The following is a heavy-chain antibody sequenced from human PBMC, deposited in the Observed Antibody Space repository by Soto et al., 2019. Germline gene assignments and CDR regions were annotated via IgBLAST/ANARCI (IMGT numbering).Heavy chain of an antibody. CDR3: ARDKDWAFDY. Sequence: PGGSLRLSCVASGFTFSSYSIVWVHQAPGKGLEWVSYIFTTGTTIYYADSVKGRFTVSRDNAKNSLFLLLNSLRAEDTAVYYCARDKDWAFDYWGQGTLVTSPQ. CDR2: IFTTGTTI. V-gene: IGHV3-48*03. J-gene: IGHJ4*02. CDR1: GFTFSSYS. D-gene: IGHD3-9*01.